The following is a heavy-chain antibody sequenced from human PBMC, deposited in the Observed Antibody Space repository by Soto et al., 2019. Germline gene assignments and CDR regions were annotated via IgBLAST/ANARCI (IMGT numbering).Heavy chain of an antibody. Sequence: QVQLVQSGTEVKKPGASVKVSCKASGYTFTRFGINWVRQAPGQGLEWMGWISGHNGNTHSAQNFNGRATVTAATSRKSAYMKRRRLRCDQTAVYCCAGGFEAGGQLVGGFDFWGQGTLVTVSS. J-gene: IGHJ4*02. V-gene: IGHV1-18*01. CDR1: GYTFTRFG. CDR2: ISGHNGNT. D-gene: IGHD6-6*01. CDR3: AGGFEAGGQLVGGFDF.